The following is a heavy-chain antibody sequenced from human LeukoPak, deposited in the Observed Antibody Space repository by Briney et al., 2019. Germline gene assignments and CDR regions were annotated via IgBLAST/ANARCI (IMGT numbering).Heavy chain of an antibody. D-gene: IGHD5/OR15-5a*01. Sequence: GGSLRFSCAASGFTFIRYGFHWVRQAPGKGLEWVAYIQGKGIDKSYVDSVRGRFTISRDDSKSTLYLHMNSLRAEDTAVYYCARDSRVWAFDYWGQGILVTVAS. J-gene: IGHJ4*02. CDR3: ARDSRVWAFDY. V-gene: IGHV3-30*02. CDR1: GFTFIRYG. CDR2: IQGKGIDK.